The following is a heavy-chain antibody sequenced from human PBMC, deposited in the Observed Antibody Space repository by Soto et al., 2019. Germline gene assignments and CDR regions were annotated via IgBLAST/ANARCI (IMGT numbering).Heavy chain of an antibody. CDR3: TRDWAVGLPDY. V-gene: IGHV3-23*01. J-gene: IGHJ4*02. CDR1: GFTLSNHA. D-gene: IGHD1-26*01. Sequence: EVQLLESGGGLVQPGGSLRLSCAASGFTLSNHAMSWVRQAPGQGLQWVSTIRHGGGSTFYADSVKGRFTISRDNSKNTLSLHMNSLRAEDSALYYCTRDWAVGLPDYWGQGSRVTVSS. CDR2: IRHGGGST.